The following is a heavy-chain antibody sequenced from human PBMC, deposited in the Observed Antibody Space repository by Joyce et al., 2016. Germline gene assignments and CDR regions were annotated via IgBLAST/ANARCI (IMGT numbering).Heavy chain of an antibody. Sequence: SSSSFYWGWIRQPPGKGLEWIGSIYYSGSTYYNPSLKSRVTISVDTSKYQFSLKRTSLTAADTAVYYCARQSVAATRFSDWFDPWGQGTLVTVSS. CDR1: SSSSFY. J-gene: IGHJ5*02. CDR2: IYYSGST. D-gene: IGHD6-19*01. V-gene: IGHV4-39*01. CDR3: ARQSVAATRFSDWFDP.